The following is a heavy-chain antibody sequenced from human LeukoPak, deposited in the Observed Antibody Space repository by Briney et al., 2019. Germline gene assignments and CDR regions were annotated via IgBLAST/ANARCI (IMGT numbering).Heavy chain of an antibody. J-gene: IGHJ4*02. CDR2: ISSSGSTI. D-gene: IGHD3-22*01. CDR1: GFTFSSYE. V-gene: IGHV3-48*03. Sequence: PGGSLRLSCAASGFTFSSYEMNWVRQAPGKGLEWVSYISSSGSTIYYADSVKGRFTISRDNAKNSLYLQMNGLRAEDTAVYYCASATYYYDSSGYYWGQGTLVTVSS. CDR3: ASATYYYDSSGYY.